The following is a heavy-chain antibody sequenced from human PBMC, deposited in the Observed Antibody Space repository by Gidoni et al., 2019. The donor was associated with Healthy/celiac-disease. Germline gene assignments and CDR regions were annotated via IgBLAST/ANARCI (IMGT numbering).Heavy chain of an antibody. CDR2: INPNSGGT. J-gene: IGHJ4*02. V-gene: IGHV1-2*02. CDR3: SRVSHTAMVRGYLDY. Sequence: QVQLVQSGAEVKKPGASVKVSCKASGYTFTGYYMHWVRQAPGHVLEWMRWINPNSGGTNYAQKLQGRVTITRDTSISTAYMELSRLRSDDTAVYYCSRVSHTAMVRGYLDYWGQGTLVTVSA. CDR1: GYTFTGYY. D-gene: IGHD5-18*01.